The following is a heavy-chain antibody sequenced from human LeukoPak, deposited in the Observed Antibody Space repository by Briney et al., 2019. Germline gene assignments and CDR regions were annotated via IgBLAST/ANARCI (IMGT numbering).Heavy chain of an antibody. CDR1: GFTFSSYA. CDR2: ISSNGGST. Sequence: GGSLRLSCSASGFTFSSYAMHWVRQAPGKGLEYVSAISSNGGSTYYADSVKGRFTISRDNSKNTLYLQMNSLRAEDTAVYYCAKGRYYYDSSAMYYFDYWGQGTLVTVSS. V-gene: IGHV3-64*04. D-gene: IGHD3-22*01. CDR3: AKGRYYYDSSAMYYFDY. J-gene: IGHJ4*02.